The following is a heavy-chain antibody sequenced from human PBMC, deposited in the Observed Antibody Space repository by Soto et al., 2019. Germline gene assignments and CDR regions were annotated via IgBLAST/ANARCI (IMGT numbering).Heavy chain of an antibody. CDR1: GGTFSSYA. J-gene: IGHJ6*02. CDR3: ARGGITMVRGVIIRRAYYYYGMDV. D-gene: IGHD3-10*01. V-gene: IGHV1-69*13. CDR2: IIPIFGTA. Sequence: SVKLSCKASGGTFSSYAISWVRQAPGQGLEWMGGIIPIFGTANYAQKFQGRVTITADESTSTAYMELSSLRSEDTAVYYCARGGITMVRGVIIRRAYYYYGMDVWGQGTTVTSP.